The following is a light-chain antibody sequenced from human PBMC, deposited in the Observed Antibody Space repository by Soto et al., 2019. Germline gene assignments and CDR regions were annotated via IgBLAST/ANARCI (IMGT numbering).Light chain of an antibody. CDR1: QTISNN. V-gene: IGKV3-15*01. CDR2: GAS. J-gene: IGKJ4*01. CDR3: QQYHKWPPFT. Sequence: EIVMTQSPATLSMSPGERVSISCRASQTISNNLAWYQQKPGQAPRLLIYGASTRAIGVAARFSGSGSGTEFTLTITSLQSEDFAVYYCQQYHKWPPFTFGGGTVVEIK.